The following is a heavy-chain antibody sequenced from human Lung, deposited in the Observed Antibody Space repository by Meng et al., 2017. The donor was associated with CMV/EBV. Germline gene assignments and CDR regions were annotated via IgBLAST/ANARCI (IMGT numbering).Heavy chain of an antibody. J-gene: IGHJ4*02. D-gene: IGHD3-3*01. CDR2: ISSSGGTI. CDR3: ARDDFWSGSPTFDV. CDR1: GFTFSTYE. V-gene: IGHV3-48*03. Sequence: SCAASGFTFSTYEMNWVRQAPGKGLEWVSYISSSGGTIYYADSVKGRFTISRDNAKSSLYLQMNSLRAEDTAFYYCARDDFWSGSPTFDVWGQGXLVTVSS.